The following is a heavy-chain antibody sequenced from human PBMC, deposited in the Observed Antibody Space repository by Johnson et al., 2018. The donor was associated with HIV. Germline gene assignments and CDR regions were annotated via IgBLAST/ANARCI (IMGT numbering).Heavy chain of an antibody. V-gene: IGHV3-23*04. J-gene: IGHJ3*02. Sequence: VQLVESGGGLVQPGGSLRLSCAASGFTFSSYAMSWVRQAPGKGLEWVSAISGSGGSTYYADSVKGRFTISRDNSKNTLYLQMNSLRAEATAVYYCAKDLQQPQRGEHALAQDAFDIWGQGTMVTVSS. CDR3: AKDLQQPQRGEHALAQDAFDI. D-gene: IGHD6-13*01. CDR1: GFTFSSYA. CDR2: ISGSGGST.